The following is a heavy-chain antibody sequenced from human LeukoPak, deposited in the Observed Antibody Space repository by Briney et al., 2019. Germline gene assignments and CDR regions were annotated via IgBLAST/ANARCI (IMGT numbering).Heavy chain of an antibody. D-gene: IGHD3-16*01. CDR3: AREGGNDY. CDR1: GGSISSGSYY. CDR2: IYTSGST. V-gene: IGHV4-61*02. Sequence: SQTLSLTCTVSGGSISSGSYYWSWIRQPAGKGLEWIGRIYTSGSTNYNPSLKSRVTISVDTSKNQFSLKLSSVTAADTAVYYCAREGGNDYWGQGTLVTVSS. J-gene: IGHJ4*02.